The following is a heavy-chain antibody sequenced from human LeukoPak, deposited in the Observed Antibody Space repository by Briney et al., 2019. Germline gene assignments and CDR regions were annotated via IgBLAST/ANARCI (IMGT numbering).Heavy chain of an antibody. CDR2: IYSGGST. D-gene: IGHD3-22*01. CDR1: GFTVSSNY. J-gene: IGHJ4*02. CDR3: ARDYSSGYKYYFDY. V-gene: IGHV3-66*01. Sequence: GGSLRLSCAASGFTVSSNYMSWVRQAPGKGLEWVSVIYSGGSTYYADSVKGRFTISRDNSKNTLYLQMNSLRAEDTAVYYCARDYSSGYKYYFDYWGQGTLVTVSS.